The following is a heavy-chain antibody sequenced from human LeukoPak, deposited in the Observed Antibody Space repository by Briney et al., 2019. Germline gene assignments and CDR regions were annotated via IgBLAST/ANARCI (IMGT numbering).Heavy chain of an antibody. V-gene: IGHV3-74*03. CDR1: GFTFSSYW. D-gene: IGHD5-12*01. CDR2: INSDGSSI. J-gene: IGHJ4*02. CDR3: AREGRVSGYDFDC. Sequence: GGSLRLSCAASGFTFSSYWMHWVRQAPGKGLVWVSRINSDGSSITYADSVKGRFTISRDNAKDTLFLQMNSLRVEDTAVYYCAREGRVSGYDFDCWGQGTLVTVSS.